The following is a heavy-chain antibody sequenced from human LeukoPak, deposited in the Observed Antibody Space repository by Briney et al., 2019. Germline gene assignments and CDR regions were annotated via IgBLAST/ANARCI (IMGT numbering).Heavy chain of an antibody. Sequence: SETLSLTCGVSGYSIRNGYSWDWIRQPPGKGLEWIGSINHGGSTTYNPSLTSRVTVSLVTSKNAFSLRLRSVTAADTAVYYCARFDYVWETHGMDAIDIWGLGTMVTVSS. CDR3: ARFDYVWETHGMDAIDI. D-gene: IGHD3-16*01. CDR2: INHGGST. V-gene: IGHV4-38-2*01. J-gene: IGHJ3*02. CDR1: GYSIRNGYS.